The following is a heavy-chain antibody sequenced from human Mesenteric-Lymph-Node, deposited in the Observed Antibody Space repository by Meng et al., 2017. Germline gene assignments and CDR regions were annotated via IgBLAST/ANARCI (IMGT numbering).Heavy chain of an antibody. V-gene: IGHV4-34*01. D-gene: IGHD2-2*01. Sequence: QVQLQQGGAGLLKSSETLSLTYAVYGGSFSGYYWSWIRQPPGKGLEWIGEINHSGSTNYNPSLKSRVTISVDTSKNQFSLKLSSVTAADTAVYYCARGNTIVPAAMGDYWGQGTLVTVSS. CDR1: GGSFSGYY. CDR3: ARGNTIVPAAMGDY. CDR2: INHSGST. J-gene: IGHJ4*02.